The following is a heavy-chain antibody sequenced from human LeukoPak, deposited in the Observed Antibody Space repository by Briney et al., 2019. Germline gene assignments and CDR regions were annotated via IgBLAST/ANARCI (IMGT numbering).Heavy chain of an antibody. J-gene: IGHJ4*02. V-gene: IGHV4-38-2*01. CDR3: ARRAGYCSSTSCYKAHFDY. CDR2: IYHSGST. Sequence: SETLSLTCAVYGGSFSGYYWGWIRQPPGKGLEWIGSIYHSGSTYYNPSLKSRVTISVDTSKNQFSLKLSSVTAADTAVYYCARRAGYCSSTSCYKAHFDYWGQGTLVTVSS. CDR1: GGSFSGYY. D-gene: IGHD2-2*02.